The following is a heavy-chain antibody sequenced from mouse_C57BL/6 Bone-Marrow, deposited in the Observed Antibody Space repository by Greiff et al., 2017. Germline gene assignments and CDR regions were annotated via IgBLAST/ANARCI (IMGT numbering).Heavy chain of an antibody. CDR3: ARDSNWYCDV. CDR1: GYTFTSYW. V-gene: IGHV1-61*01. J-gene: IGHJ1*03. Sequence: QVQLQQPGAELVRPGSSVKLSCKASGYTFTSYWLDWVKQRPGQGLEWIGNIYPSDSETHYNQKFKDKATLTVDKSSSTAYMQLSSLTSEDAAVYYCARDSNWYCDVWGTGTTVTVSS. D-gene: IGHD2-5*01. CDR2: IYPSDSET.